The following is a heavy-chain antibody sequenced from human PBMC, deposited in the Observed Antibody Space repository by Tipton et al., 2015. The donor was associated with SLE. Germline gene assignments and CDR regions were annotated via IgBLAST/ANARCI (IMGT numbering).Heavy chain of an antibody. Sequence: QLVQSGAEVKKPGESLKISCKGSGYSFTSYWIGWVRKMLGKGLECMGIIYPGDSDTRYSPSFQGQVTISADKSNSTAYLQWRSLKASDTAMYYCARPRSNWDYWNFDLWGRGTLVTVSA. V-gene: IGHV5-51*03. CDR1: GYSFTSYW. CDR2: IYPGDSDT. D-gene: IGHD7-27*01. J-gene: IGHJ2*01. CDR3: ARPRSNWDYWNFDL.